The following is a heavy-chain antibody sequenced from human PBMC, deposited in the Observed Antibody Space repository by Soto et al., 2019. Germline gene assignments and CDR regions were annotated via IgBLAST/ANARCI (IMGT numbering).Heavy chain of an antibody. CDR1: GYTFTGYY. CDR2: INPNSGGT. CDR3: ARGEQQLTGTYNWFDP. J-gene: IGHJ5*02. Sequence: ASVKVSCKASGYTFTGYYMHWVRQAPGQGLEWMGWINPNSGGTNYAQKFQGWVTMTRDTSISTAYMELSRLRSDDTAVYYCARGEQQLTGTYNWFDPWGQGTLVTVSS. D-gene: IGHD6-13*01. V-gene: IGHV1-2*04.